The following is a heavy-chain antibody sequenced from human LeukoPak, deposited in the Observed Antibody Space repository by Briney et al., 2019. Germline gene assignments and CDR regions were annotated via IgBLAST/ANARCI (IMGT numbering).Heavy chain of an antibody. CDR3: ARDIVVVPAAIRRQYHFDY. Sequence: GASVKVSCKASGYTFTGYYMHWVRQAPGQGLEWMGWINPNSGGTNYAQKFQGRVTMTRDTSISTAYMELSRLRSDDTAVYYCARDIVVVPAAIRRQYHFDYWGQGTLVTVSS. D-gene: IGHD2-2*01. CDR2: INPNSGGT. CDR1: GYTFTGYY. V-gene: IGHV1-2*02. J-gene: IGHJ4*02.